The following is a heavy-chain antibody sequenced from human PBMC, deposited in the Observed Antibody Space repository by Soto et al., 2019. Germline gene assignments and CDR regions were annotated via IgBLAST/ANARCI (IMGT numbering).Heavy chain of an antibody. Sequence: SETLSLTCAVYGGSFSGYYWSWIRQPPRKGREWIGEINHSGSTNYNPSLKSRVTISVDTSKNQFSLKLSSVTAADTAVYYCARAQGSGFLVSWGQGTLVTVSS. V-gene: IGHV4-34*01. CDR2: INHSGST. CDR1: GGSFSGYY. J-gene: IGHJ4*02. D-gene: IGHD3-10*01. CDR3: ARAQGSGFLVS.